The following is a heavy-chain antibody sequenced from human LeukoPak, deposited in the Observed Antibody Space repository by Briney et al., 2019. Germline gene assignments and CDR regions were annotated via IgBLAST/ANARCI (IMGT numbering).Heavy chain of an antibody. V-gene: IGHV4-38-2*02. J-gene: IGHJ6*03. CDR3: AREGDFYYYMDV. Sequence: PSETLSLTCTVSGYSITSSYFWGWIRQPPGKGLEWIGSIFHGGTTYYNPSLKSRVTLSLDTSNNQFSLTLTSVTAADTAVYYCAREGDFYYYMDVWDTGTTVIVSS. CDR1: GYSITSSYF. CDR2: IFHGGTT.